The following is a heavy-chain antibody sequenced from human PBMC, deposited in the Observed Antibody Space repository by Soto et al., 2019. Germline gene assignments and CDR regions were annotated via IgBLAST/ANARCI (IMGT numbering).Heavy chain of an antibody. CDR2: INHSGST. Sequence: SETLSLTCAVYGGSFSGYYWSWIRQPPGKGLEWIGEINHSGSTNYNPSLKSRVTISVDTSKNQFSLKLSSVTAADTAVYYCATNVPLPAAKFGWFYPWGQGTLVTVSS. CDR1: GGSFSGYY. CDR3: ATNVPLPAAKFGWFYP. J-gene: IGHJ5*02. V-gene: IGHV4-34*01. D-gene: IGHD2-2*01.